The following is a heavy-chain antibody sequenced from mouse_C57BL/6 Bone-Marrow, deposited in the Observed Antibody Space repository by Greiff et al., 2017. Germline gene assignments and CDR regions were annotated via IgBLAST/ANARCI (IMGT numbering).Heavy chain of an antibody. V-gene: IGHV1-64*01. Sequence: QVQLQQPGAELVKPGASVKLSCKASGYTFTSYWMHWVKQRPGQGLEWIGMIRPNSGSTNYNEKFKSKATLTVDKSSSTAYMQLSSLTSEDSAVYYCARVHPSWFAYWGQGTLVTVSA. CDR2: IRPNSGST. CDR1: GYTFTSYW. J-gene: IGHJ3*01. CDR3: ARVHPSWFAY.